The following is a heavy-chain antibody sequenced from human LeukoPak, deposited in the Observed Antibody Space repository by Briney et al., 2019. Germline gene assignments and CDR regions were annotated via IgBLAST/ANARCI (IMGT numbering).Heavy chain of an antibody. CDR3: ASRSRGITMVRGVIGY. D-gene: IGHD3-10*01. CDR2: IYYSGST. J-gene: IGHJ4*02. CDR1: GGSISSYY. Sequence: SETLSLTCTVSGGSISSYYWSWIRQPPGKGLEWIGYIYYSGSTNYNPSLKSRVTISVDTSKNQFSLKLSSVTAADTAVYYCASRSRGITMVRGVIGYWGQGTLVTVSS. V-gene: IGHV4-59*08.